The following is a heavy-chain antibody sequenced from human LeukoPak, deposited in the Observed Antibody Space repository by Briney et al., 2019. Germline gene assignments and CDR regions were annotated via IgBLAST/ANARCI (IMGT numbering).Heavy chain of an antibody. CDR3: ARALNYYYIDHRAAAGTGGFDP. CDR1: GGSIGSGAYY. J-gene: IGHJ5*02. V-gene: IGHV4-31*03. D-gene: IGHD6-13*01. CDR2: IYYSGST. Sequence: PSETLSLTCTVSGGSIGSGAYYWTWIRQHPGKGLEWIGYIYYSGSTYYNPSLKSRVTISVDTSKNQFSLKLSSVTAADTAVYYCARALNYYYIDHRAAAGTGGFDPWGQGTLVTVSS.